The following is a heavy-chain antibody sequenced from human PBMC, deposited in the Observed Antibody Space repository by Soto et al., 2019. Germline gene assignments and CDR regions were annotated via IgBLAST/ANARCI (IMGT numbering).Heavy chain of an antibody. CDR3: ARVYLLRIEHTGYFDWLLPSWFDP. D-gene: IGHD3-9*01. CDR2: TIPISGTA. J-gene: IGHJ5*02. Sequence: SVKVSCKASGGTFSSYAISWVRQAPGQGLEWMGGTIPISGTANYAQKFQGRVTITADESTSTAYMELSSMRSEDPAVYYCARVYLLRIEHTGYFDWLLPSWFDPWGQGTLVTVSS. CDR1: GGTFSSYA. V-gene: IGHV1-69*13.